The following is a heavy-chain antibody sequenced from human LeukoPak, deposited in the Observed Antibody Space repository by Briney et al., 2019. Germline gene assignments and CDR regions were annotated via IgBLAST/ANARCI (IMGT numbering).Heavy chain of an antibody. CDR1: GGSFSGYY. CDR3: AKLYCSSTSCYQADY. V-gene: IGHV4-34*01. Sequence: SETLSLTCAVYGGSFSGYYWSWIRQPPGKGLEWIGEINHSGSTNYNPSLKSRVTISVDTSKNQFSLKLSSVTAEDTAVYYCAKLYCSSTSCYQADYWGQGTLVTVSS. CDR2: INHSGST. J-gene: IGHJ4*02. D-gene: IGHD2-2*01.